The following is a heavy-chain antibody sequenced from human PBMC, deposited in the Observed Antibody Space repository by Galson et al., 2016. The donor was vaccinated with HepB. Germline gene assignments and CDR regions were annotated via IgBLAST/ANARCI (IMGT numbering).Heavy chain of an antibody. Sequence: SLRLSCAASGFTFSDYYMSWIRQAPGKGLEWVSYISISSSYTNYADSVKGRFTISRDNAKNSVYLQMNSLRAEDTAVYYCATMGSSPGGFDSWGQGTLVTVSS. V-gene: IGHV3-11*06. D-gene: IGHD6-13*01. CDR3: ATMGSSPGGFDS. J-gene: IGHJ4*02. CDR1: GFTFSDYY. CDR2: ISISSSYT.